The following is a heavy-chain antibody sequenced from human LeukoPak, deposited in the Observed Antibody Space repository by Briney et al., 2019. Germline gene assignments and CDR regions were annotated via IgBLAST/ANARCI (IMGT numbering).Heavy chain of an antibody. Sequence: SSETLSLTCAVYGGSFSGYYWSWIRQPPGKGLERIGEINHSGSTNYNPSLKSRVIISVDTSKNQFSLKLSSVTAADTAVYYCARGRSYYYDSSGNEYFQHWGQGTLVTVSS. D-gene: IGHD3-22*01. CDR3: ARGRSYYYDSSGNEYFQH. CDR1: GGSFSGYY. J-gene: IGHJ1*01. CDR2: INHSGST. V-gene: IGHV4-34*01.